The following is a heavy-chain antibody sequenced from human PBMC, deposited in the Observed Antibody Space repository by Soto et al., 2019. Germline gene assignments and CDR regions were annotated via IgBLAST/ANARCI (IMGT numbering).Heavy chain of an antibody. J-gene: IGHJ5*02. CDR1: GFTFSRYG. Sequence: QAQLVESGGGVVQPGRSLRLSCAASGFTFSRYGMHWIRQAPGKGLEWVAFTWYDGRNNYYADSVKGRFTISRDNSNNTLYLQLHSLRAEDTAVYYCARDFGYTWKSHWFDPWGQGTLVTVSS. CDR3: ARDFGYTWKSHWFDP. CDR2: TWYDGRNN. D-gene: IGHD1-20*01. V-gene: IGHV3-33*01.